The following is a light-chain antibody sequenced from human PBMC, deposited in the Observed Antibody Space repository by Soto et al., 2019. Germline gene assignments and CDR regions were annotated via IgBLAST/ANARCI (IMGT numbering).Light chain of an antibody. CDR2: GNT. CDR3: QSFDSTPSGPGV. Sequence: QSVLTQPPSVSGAPGQRVTISCTGSSSNIGAPYDVHWYQQLPGTSPKLLIYGNTNRPSGVPDRFSGSKSGTSASLAITGLQAEDEADYYCQSFDSTPSGPGVFGGGTKVTVL. CDR1: SSNIGAPYD. V-gene: IGLV1-40*01. J-gene: IGLJ2*01.